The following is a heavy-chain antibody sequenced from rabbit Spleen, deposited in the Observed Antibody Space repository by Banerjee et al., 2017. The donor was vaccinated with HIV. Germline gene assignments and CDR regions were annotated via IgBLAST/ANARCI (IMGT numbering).Heavy chain of an antibody. CDR2: IYTGNGKT. CDR3: ARVPPILFCCSNL. J-gene: IGHJ4*01. Sequence: QSLEESGGDLVKPGASLTLTCTASGFSFSSSYDMCWVRQAPGKGLEWIGCIYTGNGKTYYASWAKGRFTISKSSSTTVTLQMTSLTAADTAAYFCARVPPILFCCSNLWGQGTLVTVS. CDR1: GFSFSSSYD. V-gene: IGHV1S40*01. D-gene: IGHD3-3*01.